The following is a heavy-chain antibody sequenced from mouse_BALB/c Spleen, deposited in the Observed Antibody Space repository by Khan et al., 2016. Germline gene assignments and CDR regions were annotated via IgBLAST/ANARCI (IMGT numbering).Heavy chain of an antibody. CDR3: ARMWYGYDPWFVY. CDR1: GYTFSSYW. J-gene: IGHJ3*01. D-gene: IGHD2-2*01. Sequence: QVQLQQSGAELVKPGASVKISCKATGYTFSSYWIEWVKQRPGHGLEWIGEILPGGGTTNYNEKFKGKATFTADISSNTAYMQLSSLTSEDSGVYYCARMWYGYDPWFVYWGQGTLVTVSA. CDR2: ILPGGGTT. V-gene: IGHV1-9*01.